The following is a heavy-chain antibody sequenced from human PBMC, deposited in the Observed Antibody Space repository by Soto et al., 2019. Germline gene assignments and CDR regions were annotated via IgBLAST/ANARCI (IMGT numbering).Heavy chain of an antibody. Sequence: QVQLQESGPGLVKASGSLSLTCAVSGGSISSSNWWSWVRQPPGKGLEWIGEIYHSGSTNYNPSLKSRVTISVDKSKNQFSLKLSSVTAADTAVYYCARVLLWFGELPNAFDIWGQGTMVTASS. CDR1: GGSISSSNW. D-gene: IGHD3-10*01. V-gene: IGHV4-4*02. J-gene: IGHJ3*02. CDR3: ARVLLWFGELPNAFDI. CDR2: IYHSGST.